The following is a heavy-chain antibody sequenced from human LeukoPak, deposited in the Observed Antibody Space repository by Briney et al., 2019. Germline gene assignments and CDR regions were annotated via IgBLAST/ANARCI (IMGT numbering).Heavy chain of an antibody. CDR1: GYTFTNYY. V-gene: IGHV1-2*02. CDR2: INPNRGDT. D-gene: IGHD4-17*01. J-gene: IGHJ4*02. Sequence: ASVRVSCKASGYTFTNYYMHWVRQAPGHGLEWMGWINPNRGDTNYAQKFQGRVTMTRDTSISTAFMELTRLTSDDTAVYYCTRDLLGFATTPLSDWGQGTLVSVSS. CDR3: TRDLLGFATTPLSD.